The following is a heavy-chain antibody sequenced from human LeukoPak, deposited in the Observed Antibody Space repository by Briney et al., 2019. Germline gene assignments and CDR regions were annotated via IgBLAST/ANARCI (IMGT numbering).Heavy chain of an antibody. CDR1: GGTFSSYA. D-gene: IGHD6-13*01. J-gene: IGHJ4*02. Sequence: SVKVSCKASGGTFSSYAISWVRQAPGQGLEWMGGIIPIFGTANYAQKFQGRVTITADESTSTAYMELSSLRSEDTAVYYCASNGKQQLVLRYYFDYWGQGTLVTVSS. CDR3: ASNGKQQLVLRYYFDY. CDR2: IIPIFGTA. V-gene: IGHV1-69*13.